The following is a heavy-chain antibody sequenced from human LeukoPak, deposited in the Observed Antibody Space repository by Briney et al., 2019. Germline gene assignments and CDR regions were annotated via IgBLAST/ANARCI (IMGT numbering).Heavy chain of an antibody. CDR1: GFTFSNAW. CDR3: TTVVVAARFKGTYYYCGMDV. Sequence: GGSLRLSCAASGFTFSNAWMSWVRQAPGKGLEWVGRIKSKTDGGTTDYAAPVKGRFTISRDDSKNTLYLQMNSLKTEDTAVYYCTTVVVAARFKGTYYYCGMDVWGQGTTVTVSS. CDR2: IKSKTDGGTT. D-gene: IGHD2-15*01. V-gene: IGHV3-15*01. J-gene: IGHJ6*02.